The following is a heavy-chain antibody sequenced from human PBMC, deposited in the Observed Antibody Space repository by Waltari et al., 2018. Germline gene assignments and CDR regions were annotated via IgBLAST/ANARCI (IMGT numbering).Heavy chain of an antibody. J-gene: IGHJ4*02. Sequence: VQSETEVKKPGASVMVSCKTSGYTFKSYAFSWVRQAPGHGLEWMGWVSGYNGDTFYAQNFQDRRTMTTETSTTTTFMELRNLRSDDTAIYYCARVSTNNGPGDLDYWGQGTLVTVSA. CDR1: GYTFKSYA. CDR3: ARVSTNNGPGDLDY. D-gene: IGHD2-8*01. V-gene: IGHV1-18*01. CDR2: VSGYNGDT.